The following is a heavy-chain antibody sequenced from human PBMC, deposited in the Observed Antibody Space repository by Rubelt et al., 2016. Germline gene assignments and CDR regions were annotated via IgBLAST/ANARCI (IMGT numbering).Heavy chain of an antibody. V-gene: IGHV4-34*01. CDR3: ARALRGYPLDY. J-gene: IGHJ4*02. CDR2: IYYSGST. D-gene: IGHD5-12*01. Sequence: QVQLQQWGAGLLKPSETLSLTCAVYGGSFSGYYWSWIRQPPGKGLEWLGSIYYSGSTYYNPSLKSRVTISVDTSKNQFSLKLSSVTAADTAVYYCARALRGYPLDYWGQGTLVTVSS. CDR1: GGSFSGYY.